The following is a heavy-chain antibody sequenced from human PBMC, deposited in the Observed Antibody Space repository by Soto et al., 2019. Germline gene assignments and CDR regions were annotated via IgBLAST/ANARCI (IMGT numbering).Heavy chain of an antibody. CDR3: ATPHVDTAMVTEYYYYGMDV. D-gene: IGHD5-18*01. J-gene: IGHJ6*02. V-gene: IGHV1-8*01. CDR2: MNPNSGKT. CDR1: GYIFTSYD. Sequence: ASVKVSCKSSGYIFTSYDINWVRQATGQGLVWMGWMNPNSGKTSYAQKFQGRVTMTRNTSISTAYMELSSLRSEDTAVYYCATPHVDTAMVTEYYYYGMDVWGQGTTVTVSS.